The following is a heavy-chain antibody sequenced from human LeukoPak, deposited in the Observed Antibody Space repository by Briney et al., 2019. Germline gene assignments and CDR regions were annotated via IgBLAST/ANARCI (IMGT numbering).Heavy chain of an antibody. D-gene: IGHD6-19*01. CDR1: GGSFSGYY. J-gene: IGHJ3*01. CDR2: INHSGST. V-gene: IGHV4-34*01. Sequence: SETLSLTCAVYGGSFSGYYWSWIRQPPGKGPEWIGEINHSGSTNYNPFLKSRVTISVDTSKNQFSLKLSSVTAADTAVYYCARGPHRSSGWPQPIFWGQGAMVTVSS. CDR3: ARGPHRSSGWPQPIF.